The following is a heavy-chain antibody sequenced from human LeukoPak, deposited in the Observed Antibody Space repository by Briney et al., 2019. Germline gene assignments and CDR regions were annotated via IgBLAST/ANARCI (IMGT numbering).Heavy chain of an antibody. D-gene: IGHD3-16*01. V-gene: IGHV4-39*07. J-gene: IGHJ5*02. CDR1: GGSISSSSYY. Sequence: SETLSLTCTVSGGSISSSSYYWGWIRQPPGKGLEWIGSIYHSGSTYYNPSLKSRVTIAVETSKNQFSLQLNSVTPEDTAVYYCARDRSLRDFIPNWFDPWGQGTLVTVSS. CDR2: IYHSGST. CDR3: ARDRSLRDFIPNWFDP.